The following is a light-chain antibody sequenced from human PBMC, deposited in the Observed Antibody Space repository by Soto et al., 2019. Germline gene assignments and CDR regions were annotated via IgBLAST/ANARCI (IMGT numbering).Light chain of an antibody. Sequence: QSVLTHPASVSGSPGRSITISCTGTSSDVGGYNYVSWYQQHPGKAPKLMIYDVSNRPSGVSNRFSGSKSGNTASLTISGLQAEDEADYYCSSYTSSFYVFGTGTKVTVL. V-gene: IGLV2-14*01. J-gene: IGLJ1*01. CDR2: DVS. CDR1: SSDVGGYNY. CDR3: SSYTSSFYV.